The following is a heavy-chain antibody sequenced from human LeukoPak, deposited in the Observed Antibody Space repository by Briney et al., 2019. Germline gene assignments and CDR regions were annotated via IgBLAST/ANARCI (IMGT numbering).Heavy chain of an antibody. Sequence: PGGSLRLSCAASGFTFSSYAMSWVRQAPGKGLEWVSAISGSGGSTYYADSVEGRFTISRDNSKNTLYLQMNSLRAEDTAVYYCAKDRGYDYVWGSYPSYFDYWGQGTLVTVSS. D-gene: IGHD3-16*02. CDR2: ISGSGGST. CDR3: AKDRGYDYVWGSYPSYFDY. J-gene: IGHJ4*02. CDR1: GFTFSSYA. V-gene: IGHV3-23*01.